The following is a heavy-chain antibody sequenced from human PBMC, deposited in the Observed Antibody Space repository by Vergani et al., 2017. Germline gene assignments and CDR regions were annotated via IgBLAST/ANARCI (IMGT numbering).Heavy chain of an antibody. CDR1: VGSISSYY. V-gene: IGHV4-59*01. CDR2: IYYSGST. D-gene: IGHD3-3*01. J-gene: IGHJ5*02. Sequence: QVQLQESGPGLVKPSETLSLTCTVSVGSISSYYWSWIRQPPGKGLEWIGYIYYSGSTNYNPSLKSRVTISVDTSKNQFSLKLSSVTAADTAVYYCAREAKADFSDWFDPWGQGTLVTVSS. CDR3: AREAKADFSDWFDP.